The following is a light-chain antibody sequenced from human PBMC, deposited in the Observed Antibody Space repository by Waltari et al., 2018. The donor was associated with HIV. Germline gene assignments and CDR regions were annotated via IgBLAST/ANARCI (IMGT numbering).Light chain of an antibody. V-gene: IGKV2-28*01. CDR1: KSLLHSNGYNY. CDR3: MQALKTPCT. Sequence: DIVMTQSPPPLPVTPGEPASISCRSRKSLLHSNGYNYLDWYVQKQGQSPQFLISLGSNRASGVPSRISGSGSATDFTLKISRVEAEDVGVYYCMQALKTPCTFGQGTKLEIK. CDR2: LGS. J-gene: IGKJ2*02.